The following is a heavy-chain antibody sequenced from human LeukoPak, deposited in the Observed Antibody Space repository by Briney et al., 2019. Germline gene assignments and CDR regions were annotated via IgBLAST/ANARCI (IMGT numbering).Heavy chain of an antibody. CDR2: IYYSGST. CDR1: GGSISSSSYY. Sequence: SETLSLTCTVSGGSISSSSYYWGWIRQPPGKGLEWIGSIYYSGSTYYNPSLKSRVTISVDTSKNQFSLKLSSVTAADTAVYYCARHLLPYCSSSTSCPEFDPWGQGTLVTVSS. J-gene: IGHJ5*02. CDR3: ARHLLPYCSSSTSCPEFDP. V-gene: IGHV4-39*01. D-gene: IGHD2-2*01.